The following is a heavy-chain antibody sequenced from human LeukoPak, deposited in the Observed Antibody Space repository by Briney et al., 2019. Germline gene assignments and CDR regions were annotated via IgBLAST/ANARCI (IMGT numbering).Heavy chain of an antibody. CDR3: AKDPLLRYFDWLLYYFDY. Sequence: GGSLGLSCAASGFTFSSYAMSWVRQAPGKGLEWVSAISGSGGSTYYADSVKGRFTISRDNSKNTLYLQMNSLRAEDTAVYYCAKDPLLRYFDWLLYYFDYWGQGTLVTVSS. J-gene: IGHJ4*02. CDR2: ISGSGGST. D-gene: IGHD3-9*01. CDR1: GFTFSSYA. V-gene: IGHV3-23*01.